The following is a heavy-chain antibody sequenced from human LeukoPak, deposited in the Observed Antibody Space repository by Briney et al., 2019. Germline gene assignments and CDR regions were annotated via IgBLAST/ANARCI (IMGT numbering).Heavy chain of an antibody. J-gene: IGHJ4*02. Sequence: SQTLSLTRAVSGASISRGLYSWSWIRQPPGKGLEWIGYIYDSGSAYYNPSLKRRVTISVHTSNNPFSLKLSSVTAADTAVYYCARHAWGYYDSSGYYSTSHFDYWGQGTLVTVSS. V-gene: IGHV4-30-2*01. D-gene: IGHD3-22*01. CDR3: ARHAWGYYDSSGYYSTSHFDY. CDR2: IYDSGSA. CDR1: GASISRGLYS.